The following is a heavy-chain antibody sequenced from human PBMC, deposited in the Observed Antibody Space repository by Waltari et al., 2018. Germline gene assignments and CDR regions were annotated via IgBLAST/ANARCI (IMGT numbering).Heavy chain of an antibody. D-gene: IGHD5-12*01. V-gene: IGHV4-34*01. CDR1: GGSFSGYY. J-gene: IGHJ4*02. CDR3: ARGRDGYNGALGGYFDY. CDR2: INHSGST. Sequence: QVQLQQWGAGLLKPSETLSLTCAVYGGSFSGYYWSWIRQPPGKGLEWIGEINHSGSTNYNPSLKSRVTISVDTSKNQFSLKLSSVTAADTAVYYCARGRDGYNGALGGYFDYWGQGTLVTVSS.